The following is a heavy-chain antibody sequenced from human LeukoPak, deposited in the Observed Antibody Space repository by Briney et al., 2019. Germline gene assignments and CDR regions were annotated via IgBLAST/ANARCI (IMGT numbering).Heavy chain of an antibody. V-gene: IGHV4-59*08. CDR1: GGSISSYY. D-gene: IGHD3-10*01. CDR3: ARLLYYGSGSYYNWFDP. Sequence: SETLSLTCTVSGGSISSYYWSWIRQPPGKGLEWIGYIYYSGSTNYNPSLKSRVTISVDTSKNQFSLKLSSVIAADTAMYYCARLLYYGSGSYYNWFDPWGQGTLVTVSS. J-gene: IGHJ5*02. CDR2: IYYSGST.